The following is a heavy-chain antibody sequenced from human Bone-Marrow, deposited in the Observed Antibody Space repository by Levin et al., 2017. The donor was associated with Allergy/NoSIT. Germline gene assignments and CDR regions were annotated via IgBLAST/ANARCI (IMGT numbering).Heavy chain of an antibody. J-gene: IGHJ6*02. CDR2: VSAYSGNT. V-gene: IGHV1-18*01. CDR1: GYTFTTEG. Sequence: ASVKVSCKASGYTFTTEGRSWVRQAPGQGLEWMGWVSAYSGNTNYALNLQDRVTMTTDTATNTAYMELTSLRSDDTAIYYCARGHFPYYYYGMDVWGQGTTVVVSS. CDR3: ARGHFPYYYYGMDV.